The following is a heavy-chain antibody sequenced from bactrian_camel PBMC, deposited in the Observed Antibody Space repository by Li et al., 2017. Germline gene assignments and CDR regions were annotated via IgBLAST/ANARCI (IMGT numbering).Heavy chain of an antibody. D-gene: IGHD2*01. J-gene: IGHJ4*01. CDR1: GYIFNTHC. CDR3: AARGTQTYCSFGLLEDSYNY. CDR2: IYSGGQ. V-gene: IGHV3S53*01. Sequence: HVQLVESGGGSVQAGGSLTLSCAASGYIFNTHCVAWFRQAPGKEREGVARIYSGGQVYADSVKGRFTISQDDAKNTVYLQMDSLNPEDTAMYYCAARGTQTYCSFGLLEDSYNYWGQGTQVTVS.